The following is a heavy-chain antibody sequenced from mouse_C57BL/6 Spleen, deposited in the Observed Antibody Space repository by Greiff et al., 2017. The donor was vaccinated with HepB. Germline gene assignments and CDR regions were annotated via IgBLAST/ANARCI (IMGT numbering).Heavy chain of an antibody. CDR1: GYAFSSSW. D-gene: IGHD1-1*01. CDR2: IYPGDGDT. J-gene: IGHJ2*01. Sequence: VKLQESGPELVKPGASVKISCKASGYAFSSSWMNWVKQRPGKGLEWIGRIYPGDGDTNYNGKFKGKATLTADKSSSTAYMQLSSLTSEDSAVYFCARSYGSSYIDYWGQGTTLTVSS. V-gene: IGHV1-82*01. CDR3: ARSYGSSYIDY.